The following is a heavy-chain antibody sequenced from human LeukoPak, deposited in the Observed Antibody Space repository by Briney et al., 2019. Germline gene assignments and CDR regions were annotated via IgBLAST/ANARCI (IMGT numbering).Heavy chain of an antibody. D-gene: IGHD6-13*01. V-gene: IGHV1-2*06. CDR1: GYTFTSYY. Sequence: ASVKVSCKASGYTFTSYYMHWVRQAPGQGLEWMGRINPNSGGTNYAQKFQGRVTMTRDTSIGTAYMELSRLRSDDTAVYYCARSRGESIAAAGNPFDYWGQGTLVTVSS. J-gene: IGHJ4*02. CDR3: ARSRGESIAAAGNPFDY. CDR2: INPNSGGT.